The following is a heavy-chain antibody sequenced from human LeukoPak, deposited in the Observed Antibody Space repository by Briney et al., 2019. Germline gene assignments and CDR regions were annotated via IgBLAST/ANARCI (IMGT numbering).Heavy chain of an antibody. D-gene: IGHD3-22*01. CDR3: ARNVYDSSGFSGYYYGMDV. Sequence: GGSLRLSCAASGSTFSSYSMNWVRQAPGKGLEWVSSISSSSSYIYYADSVKGRFTISRDNAKNSLFLQMNSLRAEDTAVYYCARNVYDSSGFSGYYYGMDVWGQGTTVTVSS. CDR1: GSTFSSYS. CDR2: ISSSSSYI. V-gene: IGHV3-21*01. J-gene: IGHJ6*02.